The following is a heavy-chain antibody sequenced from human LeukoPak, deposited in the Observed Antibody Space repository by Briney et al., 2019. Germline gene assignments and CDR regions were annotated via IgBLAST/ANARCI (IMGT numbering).Heavy chain of an antibody. D-gene: IGHD4-17*01. Sequence: GGSLRLSCATSGFRFNDYGMHWIRQAPGKGLEWVAVISYDGSNKYYADSVKGRFTISRGNSKNTLYLQMNSLRAEDTAVYYCARSLYGDLRYGTDVWGQGTTVTVSS. CDR1: GFRFNDYG. V-gene: IGHV3-30*19. CDR3: ARSLYGDLRYGTDV. CDR2: ISYDGSNK. J-gene: IGHJ6*02.